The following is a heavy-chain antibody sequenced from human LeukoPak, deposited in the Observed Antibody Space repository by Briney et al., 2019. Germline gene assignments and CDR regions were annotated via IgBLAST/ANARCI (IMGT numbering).Heavy chain of an antibody. CDR2: INPNSGGT. CDR1: GYTFTGYH. Sequence: ASVKVSCKASGYTFTGYHMHWVRQAPGQGLEWMGWINPNSGGTNYAQKFQGRVTMTRDTSISTAYMELSRLRSDDTAVYYCAREPRRGHWFDPWGQGTLVTVSS. V-gene: IGHV1-2*02. J-gene: IGHJ5*02. CDR3: AREPRRGHWFDP.